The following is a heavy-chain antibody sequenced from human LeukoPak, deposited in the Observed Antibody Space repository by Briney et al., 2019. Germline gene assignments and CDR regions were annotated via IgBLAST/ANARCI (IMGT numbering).Heavy chain of an antibody. J-gene: IGHJ3*02. CDR3: ARTRSLVSRWLPPNAFDI. CDR1: GYSFTTYW. V-gene: IGHV5-51*01. Sequence: GESLKISCKGSGYSFTTYWIGWVRQMPGKGLEWMGIIYPGDSDTRYSPSFQGQVTISADKSISTAYLQWSSLKASDTAMYYCARTRSLVSRWLPPNAFDIWGQGTMVTVSS. D-gene: IGHD5-12*01. CDR2: IYPGDSDT.